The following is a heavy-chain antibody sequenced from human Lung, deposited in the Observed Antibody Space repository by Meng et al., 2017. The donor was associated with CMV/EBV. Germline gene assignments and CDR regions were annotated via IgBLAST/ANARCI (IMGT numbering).Heavy chain of an antibody. CDR3: ASFPTPGKQWLVTDY. V-gene: IGHV4-4*02. D-gene: IGHD6-19*01. J-gene: IGHJ4*02. CDR2: IYNSGST. CDR1: SGSISSSNW. Sequence: QVQQEESGPGLVKPSGTLSVTHAVSSGSISSSNWCSWVRQPQGKGLELIGEIYNSGSTNYNQYPKSRVTISVDNCKTPFSLKLSAVTAANTAVYYCASFPTPGKQWLVTDYWGQGTLVTVSS.